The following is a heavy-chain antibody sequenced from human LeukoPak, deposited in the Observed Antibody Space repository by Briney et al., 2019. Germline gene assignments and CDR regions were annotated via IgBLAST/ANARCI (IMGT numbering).Heavy chain of an antibody. J-gene: IGHJ4*02. D-gene: IGHD3-22*01. CDR3: ARDPRCYYDSGGYDFYFDY. V-gene: IGHV3-30-3*01. CDR1: GFTFSSYA. CDR2: ISYDGSNK. Sequence: GRSLRLSCAASGFTFSSYAMHWVRQAPGKGLEWVAVISYDGSNKYYADSVKGRFTISRDNSKNTLYLQMNSLRAEDTAVYYCARDPRCYYDSGGYDFYFDYWGQGTLATVSS.